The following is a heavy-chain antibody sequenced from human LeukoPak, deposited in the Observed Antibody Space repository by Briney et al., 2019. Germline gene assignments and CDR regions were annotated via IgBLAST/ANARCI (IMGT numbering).Heavy chain of an antibody. CDR1: GFPFSSYA. J-gene: IGHJ4*02. V-gene: IGHV3-23*01. CDR3: AKGNGYYDILTGLDY. Sequence: SGGSLRLSCTGSGFPFSSYAMSWVRQAPGKGLEWVSAISGSGGSTYYADSVKGRFTISRDNSKNTLYLQMNSLRAEDTAVYYCAKGNGYYDILTGLDYWGQGTLVTVSS. CDR2: ISGSGGST. D-gene: IGHD3-9*01.